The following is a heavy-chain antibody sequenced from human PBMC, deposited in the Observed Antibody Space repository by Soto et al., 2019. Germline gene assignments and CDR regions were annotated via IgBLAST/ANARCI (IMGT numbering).Heavy chain of an antibody. CDR1: GYSFTSYW. CDR2: IYPGDSDT. Sequence: GESLKISCEGSGYSFTSYWIGWVRQMPWKGLEWMGIIYPGDSDTRYSPSFQGQVTIPADKSISTAYLQWSSLKASDTAMYYCARPPTYDYIWGSYPWDAFHLWGQGTMVTDSS. V-gene: IGHV5-51*01. CDR3: ARPPTYDYIWGSYPWDAFHL. D-gene: IGHD3-16*01. J-gene: IGHJ3*01.